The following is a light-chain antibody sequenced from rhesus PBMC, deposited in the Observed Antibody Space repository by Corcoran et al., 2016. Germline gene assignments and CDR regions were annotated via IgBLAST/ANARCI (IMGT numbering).Light chain of an antibody. J-gene: IGLJ1*01. CDR1: SSDVGDYNY. Sequence: QSAPTQPPSVSGSPGQSVTISCTGTSSDVGDYNYVSWYQQHPAKAPKLMIYEVSKRPSGVSDRFSGSKSGNTASLTISGLQAEDEADYYCSSYAGSGTYIFGAGTRLTVL. V-gene: IGLV2S4*01. CDR3: SSYAGSGTYI. CDR2: EVS.